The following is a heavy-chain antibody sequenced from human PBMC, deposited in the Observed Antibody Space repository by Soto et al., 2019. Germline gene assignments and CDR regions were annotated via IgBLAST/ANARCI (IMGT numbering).Heavy chain of an antibody. D-gene: IGHD4-17*01. CDR1: GFTFSSYA. J-gene: IGHJ6*02. Sequence: PGGSLRLSCAASGFTFSSYAMNWFRQAPGKGLEWVSSISSSSSYIYYADSVKGRFTISRDNAKNSLYLQMNSLRAEDTAVYYCASGPRAIRSLFYGMDVWGQGTTVTVSS. V-gene: IGHV3-21*01. CDR3: ASGPRAIRSLFYGMDV. CDR2: ISSSSSYI.